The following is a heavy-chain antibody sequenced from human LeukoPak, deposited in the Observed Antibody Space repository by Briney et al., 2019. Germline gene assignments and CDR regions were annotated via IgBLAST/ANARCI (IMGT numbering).Heavy chain of an antibody. J-gene: IGHJ4*02. Sequence: SETLSLTCAVSGGSISSSNWWSWVRQPPGKGLEWIGDIFHDGTTNFNPSLKSQLTISTDTSKNQFSLKLSSVTAADTAVYYCARHGSWRGDAGGIGWGQGTLVTVSS. CDR3: ARHGSWRGDAGGIG. CDR2: IFHDGTT. D-gene: IGHD2-8*02. CDR1: GGSISSSNW. V-gene: IGHV4-4*02.